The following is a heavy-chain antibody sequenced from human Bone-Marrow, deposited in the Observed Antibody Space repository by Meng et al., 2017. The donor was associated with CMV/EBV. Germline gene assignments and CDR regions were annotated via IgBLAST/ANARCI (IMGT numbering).Heavy chain of an antibody. CDR3: ARVSTGHTAMVAIGFDY. Sequence: ASVKVSCKASGYTFTGYYMHWVRQAPGQGLEWMGWINPNSGGTNYAQKFQGRVTMTRDTSISTAYMELSRLRSDDTAVYYCARVSTGHTAMVAIGFDYWGQGTLVTVSS. CDR2: INPNSGGT. D-gene: IGHD5-18*01. V-gene: IGHV1-2*02. CDR1: GYTFTGYY. J-gene: IGHJ4*02.